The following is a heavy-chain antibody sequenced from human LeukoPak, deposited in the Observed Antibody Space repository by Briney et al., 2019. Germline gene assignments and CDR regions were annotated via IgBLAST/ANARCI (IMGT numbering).Heavy chain of an antibody. CDR1: GFTVNINY. Sequence: PGGSLRLSCAASGFTVNINYMSWVRQTPGKGLEWVSVIYSGGSTDYADSVKGRFTISRDDSKNTLYLQMSSLRAEDTAVYYCARVGEYYYDSSGYYYNYWGQGTLVTVSS. J-gene: IGHJ4*02. D-gene: IGHD3-22*01. V-gene: IGHV3-53*01. CDR2: IYSGGST. CDR3: ARVGEYYYDSSGYYYNY.